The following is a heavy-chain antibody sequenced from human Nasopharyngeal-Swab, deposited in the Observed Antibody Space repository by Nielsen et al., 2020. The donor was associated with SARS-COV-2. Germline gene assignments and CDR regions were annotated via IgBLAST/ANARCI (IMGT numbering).Heavy chain of an antibody. CDR3: AREIVVVPAARRTYFDY. V-gene: IGHV4-28*03. D-gene: IGHD2-2*01. CDR2: IYYSGST. Sequence: SETLSLTCAVSGYSISSSNWWGWIRQPPGKGLEWIGYIYYSGSTYYNPSLKSRVTISVDTSKNQFSLKLSSVTAADTAVYYCAREIVVVPAARRTYFDYWGQGTLVTVSS. CDR1: GYSISSSNW. J-gene: IGHJ4*02.